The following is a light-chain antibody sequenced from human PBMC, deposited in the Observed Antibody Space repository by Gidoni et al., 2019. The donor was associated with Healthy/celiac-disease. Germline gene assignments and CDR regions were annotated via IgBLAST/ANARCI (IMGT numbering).Light chain of an antibody. CDR3: QQYGSSPLT. CDR2: GAS. Sequence: EIVLTQSPGTLSLSPVERATLSCRASESVSSSYLAWYQQEHGQDPRILIYGASSRATGIPDRFSGSGSGTDFTLTISRLEHEDFAVYYCQQYGSSPLTFGGGTKAEIK. CDR1: ESVSSSY. V-gene: IGKV3-20*01. J-gene: IGKJ4*01.